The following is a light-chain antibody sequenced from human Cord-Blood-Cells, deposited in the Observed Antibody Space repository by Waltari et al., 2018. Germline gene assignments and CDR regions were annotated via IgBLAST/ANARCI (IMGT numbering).Light chain of an antibody. CDR1: QNVLYSSNNKNS. CDR2: WAA. V-gene: IGKV4-1*01. J-gene: IGKJ5*01. CDR3: KQYYSTSIT. Sequence: DIVMTQSPGSLAVSVGESATITCKASQNVLYSSNNKNSLAWYQQQPGQHHKLLIYWAATRESGVPDRFRGSGSWSDFTLTISSLQAEEVGVYYCKQYYSTSITSGHGTRLEI.